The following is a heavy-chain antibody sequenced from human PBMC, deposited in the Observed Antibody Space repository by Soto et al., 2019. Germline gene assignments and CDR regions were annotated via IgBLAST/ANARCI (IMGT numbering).Heavy chain of an antibody. CDR1: GGTFSSYA. CDR2: IIPIFGTA. J-gene: IGHJ4*02. V-gene: IGHV1-69*12. CDR3: ASHYDSSGYYYRGLDY. Sequence: QVQLVQSGAAVKKPGSSVKVSCKASGGTFSSYAISWVRQAPGQGLEWMGGIIPIFGTADYAQKFQGRVTITADESTSTAYMELSRLRSGDTAVYYRASHYDSSGYYYRGLDYWGQGTLVTVSS. D-gene: IGHD3-22*01.